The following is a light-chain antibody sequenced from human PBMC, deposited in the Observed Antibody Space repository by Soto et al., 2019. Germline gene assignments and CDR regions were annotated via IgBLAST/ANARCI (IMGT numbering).Light chain of an antibody. CDR2: GAS. J-gene: IGKJ2*02. CDR1: QSVSSSS. Sequence: EMVLTQSPGTLSLSPGERATLSCRASQSVSSSSLAWYQQKSGQAPRLLIYGASSRATGIPDRFSGSGSGTDFTLTISRLEPEDFAVYYCQQYGSSPGTFGQGTKLEIK. V-gene: IGKV3-20*01. CDR3: QQYGSSPGT.